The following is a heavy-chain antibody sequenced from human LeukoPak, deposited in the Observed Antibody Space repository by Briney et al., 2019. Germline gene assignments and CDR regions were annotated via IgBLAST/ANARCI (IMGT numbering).Heavy chain of an antibody. V-gene: IGHV3-21*01. D-gene: IGHD1-26*01. Sequence: GGSLRLSCAASGFTFSSYSMNWVRQAPGKGLEWVSSISSSSSYICYADSVKGRFTISRDNAKNSLYLQMNSLRAEDTAVYYCAREADSGSYYFDYWGQGTLVTVSS. CDR1: GFTFSSYS. CDR2: ISSSSSYI. CDR3: AREADSGSYYFDY. J-gene: IGHJ4*02.